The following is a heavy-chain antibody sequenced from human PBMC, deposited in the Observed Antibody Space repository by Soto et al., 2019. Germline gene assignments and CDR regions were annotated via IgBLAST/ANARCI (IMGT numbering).Heavy chain of an antibody. CDR1: GGSVSSGGYY. CDR3: ARDPTSAYAYYGMDV. J-gene: IGHJ6*02. Sequence: SETLSLTNTVAGGSVSSGGYYWIWIRQPPGKGLEWIGNIYYSGTTNYNPSLKSRVAISLDTSKNQFSLKLSSVTAADTAVYYCARDPTSAYAYYGMDVWGQGTTVTVSS. CDR2: IYYSGTT. D-gene: IGHD2-21*01. V-gene: IGHV4-61*08.